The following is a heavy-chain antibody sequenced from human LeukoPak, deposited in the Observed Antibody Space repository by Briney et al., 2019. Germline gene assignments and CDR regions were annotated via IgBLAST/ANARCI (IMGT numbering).Heavy chain of an antibody. Sequence: SETLSLTCTVSGGSFSSGSYYWSWIRQPPGKGLEWIGYIYYSGSTNYNPSLESRVTISIDTSKNQFSLKLISVTAADTAVYYCARDSWELPFDYWGQGTLVTVSS. D-gene: IGHD1-26*01. J-gene: IGHJ4*02. CDR1: GGSFSSGSYY. CDR3: ARDSWELPFDY. CDR2: IYYSGST. V-gene: IGHV4-61*01.